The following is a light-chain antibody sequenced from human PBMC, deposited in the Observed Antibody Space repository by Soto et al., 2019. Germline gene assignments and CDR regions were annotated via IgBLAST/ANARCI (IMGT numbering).Light chain of an antibody. CDR1: QTITTY. V-gene: IGKV1-39*01. CDR2: GAS. Sequence: DIQMTQSPSSLSASVGDRVTITCRASQTITTYLNWYQQKPGKAPKLLIYGASSLQSGVPSRFTGSGYGTDFTLTISSLQPDDFATYHCQQSHSTPWTFGQGTKVEIK. J-gene: IGKJ1*01. CDR3: QQSHSTPWT.